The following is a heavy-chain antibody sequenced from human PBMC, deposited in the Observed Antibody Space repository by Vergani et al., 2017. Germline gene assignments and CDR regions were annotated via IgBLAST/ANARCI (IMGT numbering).Heavy chain of an antibody. CDR3: ASLPAYDFWSGYHQVY. Sequence: QVQLVQSGAEVKKPGSSVKVSCKASGGTFSSYAISWVRQAPGQGLEWMGGIIPIFGTANYAQKFQGRVTITADESTSTAYMELSSLRSEDTAVYYCASLPAYDFWSGYHQVYWGQGTLVTVSS. V-gene: IGHV1-69*01. CDR1: GGTFSSYA. CDR2: IIPIFGTA. J-gene: IGHJ4*02. D-gene: IGHD3-3*01.